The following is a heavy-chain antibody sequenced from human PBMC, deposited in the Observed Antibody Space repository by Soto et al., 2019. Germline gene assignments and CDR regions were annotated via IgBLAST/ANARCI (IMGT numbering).Heavy chain of an antibody. D-gene: IGHD2-21*01. CDR2: INHSGST. V-gene: IGHV4-34*01. Sequence: QVQLQQWGAGLLKPSETLSLTCAVYGGSFSGYYWSWIRQPPGKGLAWIGEINHSGSTNYNPSLKSRVTISVDTSKNQFSLKLSSVTAADTAVYYCARALVGVGYYYYGMDVWGQGTTVTVSS. J-gene: IGHJ6*02. CDR3: ARALVGVGYYYYGMDV. CDR1: GGSFSGYY.